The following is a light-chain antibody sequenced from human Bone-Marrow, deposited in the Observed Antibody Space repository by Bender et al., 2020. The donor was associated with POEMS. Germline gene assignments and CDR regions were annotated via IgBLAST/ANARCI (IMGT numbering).Light chain of an antibody. CDR1: VLANKY. J-gene: IGLJ2*01. CDR2: RDS. CDR3: SSYSGANNLL. Sequence: SYELTQPSSVSVSPGQTATITCSGDVLANKYARWFQQRPGQAPILVIYRDSERPSGVPDRFSGSKSDNTASLTVSRLQAEDEATYFCSSYSGANNLLFGGGTKLAVL. V-gene: IGLV3-27*01.